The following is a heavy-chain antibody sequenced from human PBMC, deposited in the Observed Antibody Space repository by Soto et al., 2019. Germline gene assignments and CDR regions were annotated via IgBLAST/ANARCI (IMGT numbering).Heavy chain of an antibody. J-gene: IGHJ4*02. Sequence: GGSLRLSCAASGFTFSSYWMHWVRQAPGKGLVWVSRINSDGSNKYYADSVKGRFTISRDNSKNTLYLQMNSLRAEDTAVYYCTMGPETFDYWGQGTLVTVSS. V-gene: IGHV3-74*01. CDR3: TMGPETFDY. CDR2: INSDGSNK. CDR1: GFTFSSYW.